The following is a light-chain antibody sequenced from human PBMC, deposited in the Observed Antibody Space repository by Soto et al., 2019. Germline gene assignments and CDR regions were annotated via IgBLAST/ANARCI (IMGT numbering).Light chain of an antibody. CDR2: DAS. CDR3: QQFNGDPS. V-gene: IGKV1-13*02. CDR1: QGVGSA. J-gene: IGKJ5*01. Sequence: AIQLTQSPSSLSASVGDRVIITCRASQGVGSALAWYQQKPGKSPKLLIYDASILETGAPARFSGSGSGTDFTLTISTLQPEDFATYYCQQFNGDPSFGQGTRLDIK.